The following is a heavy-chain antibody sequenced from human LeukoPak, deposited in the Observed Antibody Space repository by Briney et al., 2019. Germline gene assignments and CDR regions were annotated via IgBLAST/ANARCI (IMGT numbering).Heavy chain of an antibody. Sequence: GGSLRLSCAASGFTFSSYGMHWVRQAPGKGLEWVAFIHYDGGHKNYADSVKGRFTISRDNSKNTLYLQMNSLRAEDTAVYYCAKDATPYGYSGYESDYWGQGTLVTVSS. CDR3: AKDATPYGYSGYESDY. J-gene: IGHJ4*02. CDR1: GFTFSSYG. D-gene: IGHD5-12*01. V-gene: IGHV3-30*02. CDR2: IHYDGGHK.